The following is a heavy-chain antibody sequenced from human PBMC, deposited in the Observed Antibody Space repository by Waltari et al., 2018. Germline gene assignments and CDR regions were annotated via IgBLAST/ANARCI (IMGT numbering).Heavy chain of an antibody. CDR3: AKHVAHDIEVFDY. Sequence: EVQLLESGGGLVQPEGSLRLSCSASGFTFGGYSMSWVSQAPGTGLEWVSVVGNTGTTTIYADSVRGRFTISRDNSRNTLFLQMNSLRAEDTAVYYCAKHVAHDIEVFDYWGQGTLVTVSS. V-gene: IGHV3-23*05. D-gene: IGHD3-22*01. CDR1: GFTFGGYS. J-gene: IGHJ4*02. CDR2: VGNTGTTT.